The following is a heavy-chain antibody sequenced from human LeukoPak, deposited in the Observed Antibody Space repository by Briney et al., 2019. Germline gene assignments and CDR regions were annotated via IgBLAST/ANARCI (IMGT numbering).Heavy chain of an antibody. CDR3: ARDDSGSYYFDS. Sequence: SDTLSLTYTVSGGSISGYYWSWIRQPPGKGLEGIAYIYYSGSTNYNPSLKSRVTISLDTSKNQFSLKLTSVTAADTAVYYCARDDSGSYYFDSWGQGTLVTVSS. J-gene: IGHJ4*02. CDR2: IYYSGST. V-gene: IGHV4-59*01. CDR1: GGSISGYY. D-gene: IGHD6-19*01.